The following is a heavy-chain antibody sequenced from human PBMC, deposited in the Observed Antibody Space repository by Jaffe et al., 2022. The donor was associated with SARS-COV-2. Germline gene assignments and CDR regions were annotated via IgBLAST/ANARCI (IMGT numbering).Heavy chain of an antibody. CDR1: GGSISDNNYL. V-gene: IGHV4-39*01. Sequence: QLQLQQSGPGLVKPSETLSLTCSVSGGSISDNNYLWGWIRQPPGKGLEWIGSGTYSGTTYYNPSLKSRVTISVDMSRNQFSLKLTSVTAADTAVYYCARMKNWAAAGTWGQGTLVTVSS. CDR3: ARMKNWAAAGT. D-gene: IGHD6-13*01. CDR2: GTYSGTT. J-gene: IGHJ5*02.